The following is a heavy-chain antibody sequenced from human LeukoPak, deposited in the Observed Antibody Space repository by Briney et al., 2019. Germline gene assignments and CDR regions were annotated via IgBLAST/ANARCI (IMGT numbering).Heavy chain of an antibody. CDR3: ARDVECSYGYEYYYYGMDV. V-gene: IGHV3-7*01. J-gene: IGHJ6*02. D-gene: IGHD5-18*01. Sequence: GGSLGLSCAASGFTFSSYWMSWVRQAPGKGLEWVANIKQDGSEKYYVDSVKGRFTISRDNAKNSLYLQMNSLRAEDTAVYYCARDVECSYGYEYYYYGMDVWGQGTTVTVSS. CDR2: IKQDGSEK. CDR1: GFTFSSYW.